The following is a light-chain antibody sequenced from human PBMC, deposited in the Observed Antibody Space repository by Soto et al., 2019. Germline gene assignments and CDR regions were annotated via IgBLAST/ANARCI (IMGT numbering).Light chain of an antibody. CDR1: QSVSSN. CDR3: QQYNNWPPYT. V-gene: IGKV3-15*01. CDR2: GAS. Sequence: EIVMTQSPATLSVSPGERATLSCRASQSVSSNLAWFQQKPGQAPRLLIYGASARATGIPARFSGSGSGTESTLTLASLQSEDFAVYYCQQYNNWPPYTFGQGTKLEIK. J-gene: IGKJ2*01.